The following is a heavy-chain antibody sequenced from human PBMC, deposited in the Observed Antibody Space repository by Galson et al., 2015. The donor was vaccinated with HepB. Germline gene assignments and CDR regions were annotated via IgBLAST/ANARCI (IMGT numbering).Heavy chain of an antibody. CDR2: ISYDGSNK. CDR3: VKDFHKIAAAGNGDQSYDSPDLNFDY. J-gene: IGHJ4*02. V-gene: IGHV3-30*04. D-gene: IGHD6-13*01. Sequence: SCAASGFTFISYAMHWVRQAPGKGLEWVAVISYDGSNKYYADSVKGRFTISRDNSKNTLYLQMNSLRAEDTAVYYCVKDFHKIAAAGNGDQSYDSPDLNFDYWGQGTLVTVSS. CDR1: GFTFISYA.